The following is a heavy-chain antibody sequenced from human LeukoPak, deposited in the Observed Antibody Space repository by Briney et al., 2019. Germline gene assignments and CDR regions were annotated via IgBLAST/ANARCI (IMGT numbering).Heavy chain of an antibody. Sequence: GGSLRLSCATSGFTFSTYWMSWVRQAPGKGLEWVANIKQDGSEKYYVDSVEGRFTISRDNAKNSLYLQMNRLRVEDTAVYYCARDCCGSGGLHYWGQGTLVTVSS. J-gene: IGHJ4*02. D-gene: IGHD6-19*01. CDR3: ARDCCGSGGLHY. CDR2: IKQDGSEK. CDR1: GFTFSTYW. V-gene: IGHV3-7*01.